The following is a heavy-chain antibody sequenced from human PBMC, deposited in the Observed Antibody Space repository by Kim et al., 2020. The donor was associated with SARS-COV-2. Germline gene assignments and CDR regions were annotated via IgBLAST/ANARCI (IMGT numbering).Heavy chain of an antibody. D-gene: IGHD2-21*01. CDR3: AKDRPLERSNPGGGIPGS. Sequence: GGSLRLSCAASGFTFGDYAMHWVRQAPGKGLEWVSGISWNSGSIGYADSVKGRFTISRDNAKNSLYLQMNSLRAEDTALYYCAKDRPLERSNPGGGIPGSWGQGTLVTVSS. J-gene: IGHJ5*02. V-gene: IGHV3-9*01. CDR2: ISWNSGSI. CDR1: GFTFGDYA.